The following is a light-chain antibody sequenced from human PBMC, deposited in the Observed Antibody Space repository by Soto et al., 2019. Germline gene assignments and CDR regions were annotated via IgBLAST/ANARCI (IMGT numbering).Light chain of an antibody. J-gene: IGKJ1*01. CDR1: QSVSSGY. CDR2: GAS. V-gene: IGKV3-20*01. Sequence: EIVLTQAPGTLSLSPGERATLSCRASQSVSSGYLAWYQQKPGQAPRLLLYGASSKATGIQDRFSGSGSGPDSTLTISRLEPEDFSVYYCQQYGRLPWTFGEGTKVEIQ. CDR3: QQYGRLPWT.